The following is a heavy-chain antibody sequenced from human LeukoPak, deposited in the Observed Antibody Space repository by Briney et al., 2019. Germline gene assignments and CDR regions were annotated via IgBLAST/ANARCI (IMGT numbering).Heavy chain of an antibody. J-gene: IGHJ3*02. CDR1: GYTFTSYD. Sequence: ASVKVSCKASGYTFTSYDINWVRQATGQGLEWMGWMNPNSGNTGYAQKFQGSVTMTRNTSISTAYMELSSLRSEDTAVYYCLYSSGYYSIYAFDIWGQGTMVTVSS. D-gene: IGHD3-22*01. V-gene: IGHV1-8*01. CDR3: LYSSGYYSIYAFDI. CDR2: MNPNSGNT.